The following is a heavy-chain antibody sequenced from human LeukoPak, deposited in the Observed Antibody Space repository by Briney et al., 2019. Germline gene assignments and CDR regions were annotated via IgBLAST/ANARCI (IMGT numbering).Heavy chain of an antibody. Sequence: SETLSLTCTVSGGSISSYYWSWIRQPPGKGLEWIGYIYYSGSTNYNPSLKSRVTISVDTSKNQFSLKLGSVTAADTAVYYCARVVFDCSCFNWGQGTLVTVSS. V-gene: IGHV4-59*01. CDR1: GGSISSYY. CDR3: ARVVFDCSCFN. CDR2: IYYSGST. D-gene: IGHD2-15*01. J-gene: IGHJ4*02.